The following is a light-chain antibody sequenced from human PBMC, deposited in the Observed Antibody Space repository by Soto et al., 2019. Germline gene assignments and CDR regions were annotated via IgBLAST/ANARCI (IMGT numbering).Light chain of an antibody. CDR3: MQTTQFPT. V-gene: IGKV2-24*01. J-gene: IGKJ2*01. CDR2: EIS. Sequence: DIVMTQTPLSSPVTLGQPASFSCRSSQSLVHGDGNTYLSWLQQRPGQPPRLLIYEISNRFSGVPDRFSGSGAGTDFTLKISRVEAEDVGVYYCMQTTQFPTSGQGTKLEIK. CDR1: QSLVHGDGNTY.